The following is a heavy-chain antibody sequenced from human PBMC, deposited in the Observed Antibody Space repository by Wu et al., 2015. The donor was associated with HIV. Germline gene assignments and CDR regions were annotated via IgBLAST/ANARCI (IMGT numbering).Heavy chain of an antibody. CDR2: INPNSGGT. V-gene: IGHV1-2*02. J-gene: IGHJ4*02. Sequence: QVQLVQSGAEVKKPGASVKVSCKASGYTFTGYYMHWVRQAPGQGLEWMGWINPNSGGTNYAQKFQGRVTMTRDTSISTAYMELSRLRSDDTAVYYCARDPPYCSSTSCYSNSLDYWGQGTLVTVSS. D-gene: IGHD2-2*01. CDR1: GYTFTGYY. CDR3: ARDPPYCSSTSCYSNSLDY.